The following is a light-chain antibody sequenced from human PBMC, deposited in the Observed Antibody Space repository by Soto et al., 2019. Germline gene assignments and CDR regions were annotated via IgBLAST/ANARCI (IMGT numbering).Light chain of an antibody. V-gene: IGKV3-20*01. J-gene: IGKJ5*01. CDR3: QQYGSSPPNT. Sequence: IVLTQSPGTLSLSPGDRATLSCRASKSVRSYLAWYQQKLGQAPRLLIYGASSSATGIPDSFSGSGSGTDFTLTISRLEHEDFAVYYCQQYGSSPPNTFGQGTRLEIK. CDR1: KSVRSY. CDR2: GAS.